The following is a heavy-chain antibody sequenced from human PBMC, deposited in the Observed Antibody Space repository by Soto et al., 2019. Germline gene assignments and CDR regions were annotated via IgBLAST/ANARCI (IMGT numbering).Heavy chain of an antibody. CDR3: SRLRFEGYGDYVAEYYFDY. CDR1: GGTFSSYT. D-gene: IGHD4-17*01. J-gene: IGHJ4*02. CDR2: IIPILGIA. V-gene: IGHV1-69*02. Sequence: SVKVSCKASGGTFSSYTISWVRQAPGQGLEWMGRIIPILGIANYAQKFQGRVTITADKSTSTAYMELSSLRSEDTAVYYCSRLRFEGYGDYVAEYYFDYWGQGTLVTVSS.